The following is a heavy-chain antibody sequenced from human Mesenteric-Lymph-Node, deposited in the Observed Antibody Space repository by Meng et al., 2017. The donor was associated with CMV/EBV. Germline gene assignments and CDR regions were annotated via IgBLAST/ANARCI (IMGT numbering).Heavy chain of an antibody. CDR3: TTNWNYDY. CDR1: GLTFSNTW. Sequence: GESLKISCVASGLTFSNTWMNWVRHTPGKGLEWVCRIKRQSGGGATDYAAPVKGRFTISRDDSKNTLYLQMNSLKTEDTAVYYCTTNWNYDYWGQGTLVTVSS. CDR2: IKRQSGGGAT. D-gene: IGHD1-1*01. V-gene: IGHV3-15*01. J-gene: IGHJ4*02.